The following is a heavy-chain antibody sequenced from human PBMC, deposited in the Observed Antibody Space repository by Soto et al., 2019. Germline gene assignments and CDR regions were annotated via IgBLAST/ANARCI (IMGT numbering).Heavy chain of an antibody. CDR3: ARQGPYSSSSDYYYYGMDV. Sequence: GESLKISCKGSGYSLTSYWISWVRQMPGKGLEWMGRIDPSDSYTNYSPSFQGHVTISADKSISTAYLQWSSLKASDTAMYYCARQGPYSSSSDYYYYGMDVWGQGTTVTVSS. CDR1: GYSLTSYW. V-gene: IGHV5-10-1*01. J-gene: IGHJ6*02. D-gene: IGHD6-6*01. CDR2: IDPSDSYT.